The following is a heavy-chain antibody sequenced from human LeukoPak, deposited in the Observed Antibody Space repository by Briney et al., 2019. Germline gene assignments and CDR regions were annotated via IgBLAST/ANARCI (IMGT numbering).Heavy chain of an antibody. CDR3: ARGRPYYDFWSGPYYYYGMDV. Sequence: SETLSLTCTVSGGSISSGDYYWSWIRQPPGKGLEWIGYIYYSGSTYYNPSLKSRVTISVDTSKNQFSLKLSSVTAADTAVYYCARGRPYYDFWSGPYYYYGMDVWGQGTTVTVSS. CDR2: IYYSGST. D-gene: IGHD3-3*01. J-gene: IGHJ6*02. V-gene: IGHV4-30-4*01. CDR1: GGSISSGDYY.